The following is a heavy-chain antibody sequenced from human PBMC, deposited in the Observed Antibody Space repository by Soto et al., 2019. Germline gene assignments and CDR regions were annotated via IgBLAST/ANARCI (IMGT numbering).Heavy chain of an antibody. J-gene: IGHJ4*02. CDR1: GDSVSSNSAA. V-gene: IGHV6-1*01. CDR2: TFYRSKWYN. Sequence: PSQTLSLTCAISGDSVSSNSAAWNWIRQSPSRGLEWLGKTFYRSKWYNDYAVSVKSRIIINPDTSKNQFSLQLSSVIPEDTAVYYCARGTVRGLMITFDYWGQGTLVTVSS. CDR3: ARGTVRGLMITFDY. D-gene: IGHD3-10*02.